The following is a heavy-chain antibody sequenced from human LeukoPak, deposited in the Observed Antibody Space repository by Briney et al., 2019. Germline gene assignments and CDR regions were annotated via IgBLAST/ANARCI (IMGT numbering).Heavy chain of an antibody. J-gene: IGHJ4*02. CDR3: ANEEVPNDY. CDR1: GFTFSNHA. CDR2: VSISGHKT. D-gene: IGHD1-1*01. V-gene: IGHV3-23*01. Sequence: GGSLRLSCAASGFTFSNHAMTWVRQAPGKGLEWVSGVSISGHKTYYADSVKGRFTISRDNSKNTVYLQMNSLRVDDTAVYYCANEEVPNDYWGQGTLVTVSS.